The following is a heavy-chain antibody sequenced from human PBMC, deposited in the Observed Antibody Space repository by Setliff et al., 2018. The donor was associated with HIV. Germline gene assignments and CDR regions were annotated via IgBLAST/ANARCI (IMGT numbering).Heavy chain of an antibody. Sequence: SETLSLTCSVSGGSISSGSYYWSWIRQPAGKGLEWIGRIYISVRTNYNPSLKSRVTISVDPSKNQFSLKLSSVPAADTSVYYGAKEQAEQVGGLGPPFDYWGQGTLVTVSS. D-gene: IGHD3-16*01. CDR3: AKEQAEQVGGLGPPFDY. V-gene: IGHV4-61*02. J-gene: IGHJ4*02. CDR2: IYISVRT. CDR1: GGSISSGSYY.